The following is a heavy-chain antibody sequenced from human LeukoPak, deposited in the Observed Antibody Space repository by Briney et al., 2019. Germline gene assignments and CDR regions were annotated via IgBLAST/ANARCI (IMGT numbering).Heavy chain of an antibody. V-gene: IGHV4-59*01. CDR1: GGSINSYY. J-gene: IGHJ4*02. CDR3: ARGYCSGSTCYYFDY. D-gene: IGHD2-15*01. CDR2: IYYSGST. Sequence: SETLSLTCTVSGGSINSYYWSWIRQPPGKGLEWIGYIYYSGSTNYNPSLKSRVTISVDTSKNQFSLKLGSVTAADTAVYYCARGYCSGSTCYYFDYWGQETLVTVSS.